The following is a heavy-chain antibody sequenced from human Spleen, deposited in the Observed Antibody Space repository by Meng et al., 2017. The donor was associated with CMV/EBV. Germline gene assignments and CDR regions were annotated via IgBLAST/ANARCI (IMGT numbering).Heavy chain of an antibody. V-gene: IGHV3-43*01. J-gene: IGHJ4*02. Sequence: GESLKISCAASGFTFDDYTMHWVRQAPGKGLEWVSLISWDGGSTYYADSVKGRFTISRDNSKNSLYMQMNSLRAEDTAIYYCAREAVNWGQGTLVTVSS. D-gene: IGHD4-23*01. CDR2: ISWDGGST. CDR3: AREAVN. CDR1: GFTFDDYT.